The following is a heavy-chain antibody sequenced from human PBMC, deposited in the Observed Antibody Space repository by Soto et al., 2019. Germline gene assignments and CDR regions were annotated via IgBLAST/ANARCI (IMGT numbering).Heavy chain of an antibody. CDR2: INPNSGGT. CDR1: GYTFTGYY. CDR3: ARDTIFGVVRPPYYGTDV. Sequence: ASVKVSCKASGYTFTGYYMHWVRQAPGQGLEWMGWINPNSGGTNYAQKFQGRVTMTRDTSISTAYMELSRLRSDDTAVYYCARDTIFGVVRPPYYGTDVWGQGTTVTVSS. D-gene: IGHD3-3*01. V-gene: IGHV1-2*02. J-gene: IGHJ6*02.